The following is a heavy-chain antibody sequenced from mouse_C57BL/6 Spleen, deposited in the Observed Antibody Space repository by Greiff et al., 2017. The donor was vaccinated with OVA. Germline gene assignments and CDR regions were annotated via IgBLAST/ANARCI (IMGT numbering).Heavy chain of an antibody. J-gene: IGHJ4*01. V-gene: IGHV1-4*01. CDR2: INPSSGYT. Sequence: VKLVESGAELARPGASVKMSCKASGYTFTSYTMHWVKQRPGQGLEWIGYINPSSGYTKYNQKFKDKATLTADKSSSTAYMQLSSLTSEDSAVYYCARLYYYGSSPLAMDYWGQGTSVTVSS. D-gene: IGHD1-1*01. CDR1: GYTFTSYT. CDR3: ARLYYYGSSPLAMDY.